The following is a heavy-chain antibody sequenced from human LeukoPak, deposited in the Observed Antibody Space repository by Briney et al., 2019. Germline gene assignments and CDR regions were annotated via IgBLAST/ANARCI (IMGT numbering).Heavy chain of an antibody. D-gene: IGHD3-9*01. CDR2: ISAYNGNT. V-gene: IGHV1-18*01. CDR1: GYTFTSYG. Sequence: ASVKVSCKASGYTFTSYGISWVRQAPGQGLEWMGWISAYNGNTNYAQKLQGRVTMTTDTSTSTAYMEPRSLRSDDTAVYYCASSLHYDILTGLDYWGQGTLVTVSS. J-gene: IGHJ4*02. CDR3: ASSLHYDILTGLDY.